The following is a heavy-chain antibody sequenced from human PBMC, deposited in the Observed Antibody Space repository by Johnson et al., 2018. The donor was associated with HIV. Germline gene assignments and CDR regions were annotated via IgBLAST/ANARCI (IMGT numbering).Heavy chain of an antibody. CDR1: GFTFGRYW. J-gene: IGHJ3*02. CDR3: ARDWAACSGGSCRGNAFDI. D-gene: IGHD2-15*01. Sequence: VQLVESGGGLVQPGGSLRLSCAASGFTFGRYWMHWVRQAPGKGLVWVSRINADGRSTTYADSVKGRFTISRDNAKNSLYLQMNSLRAEYTAVYYCARDWAACSGGSCRGNAFDIWGQGTMVTVSS. V-gene: IGHV3-74*01. CDR2: INADGRST.